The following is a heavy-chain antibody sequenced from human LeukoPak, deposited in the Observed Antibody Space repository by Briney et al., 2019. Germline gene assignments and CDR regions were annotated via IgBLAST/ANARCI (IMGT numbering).Heavy chain of an antibody. Sequence: SETLSLTCAVSGYSISSGYYCGWIRQPPGKGLEWIGYIYYSGSTNYNPSLKSRVTISVDTSKNQFSLKLSSVTAADTAVYYCARAENRAAYYYYYYMDVWGKGTTVTVSS. D-gene: IGHD1-14*01. CDR2: IYYSGST. CDR1: GYSISSGYY. V-gene: IGHV4-61*01. CDR3: ARAENRAAYYYYYYMDV. J-gene: IGHJ6*03.